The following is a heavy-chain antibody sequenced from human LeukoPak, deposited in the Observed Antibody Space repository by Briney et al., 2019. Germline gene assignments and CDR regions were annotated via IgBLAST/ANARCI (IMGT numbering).Heavy chain of an antibody. V-gene: IGHV3-30*02. J-gene: IGHJ3*02. CDR1: GFTFSSYG. CDR2: IRYDGSNK. D-gene: IGHD3-22*01. Sequence: GGSLRLSCAASGFTFSSYGMHWVRQAPGKGLEWVAFIRYDGSNKYYADSVKGRLTISRDNSKNTLYLQMNSLRAEDTAVYYCAGMTYYYDSSGYSKDAFDIWGQGTMVTVSS. CDR3: AGMTYYYDSSGYSKDAFDI.